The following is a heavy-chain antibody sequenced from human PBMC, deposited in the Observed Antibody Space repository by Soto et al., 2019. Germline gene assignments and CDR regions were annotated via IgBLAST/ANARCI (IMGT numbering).Heavy chain of an antibody. CDR2: IYHSGST. V-gene: IGHV4-4*02. D-gene: IGHD3-10*01. CDR3: ARRASYGSGSYLYYFDY. Sequence: SETLSLTCAVSGGSISSSNWWSWVRQPPGKGLEWIGEIYHSGSTNYNPSLKSRVTISVDKSKNQFSLKLSSVTAADTAVYYCARRASYGSGSYLYYFDYWGQGTLVTVYS. J-gene: IGHJ4*02. CDR1: GGSISSSNW.